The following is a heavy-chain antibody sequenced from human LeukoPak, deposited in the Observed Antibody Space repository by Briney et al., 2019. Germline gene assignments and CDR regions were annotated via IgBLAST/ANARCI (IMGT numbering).Heavy chain of an antibody. CDR3: AKGIDSGSFHGWYYFDY. CDR1: GFTFDDYA. V-gene: IGHV3-9*03. J-gene: IGHJ4*02. D-gene: IGHD1-26*01. Sequence: GRSLRLSCAASGFTFDDYAMHWVRQAPGKGLEWVSGISWNSGSIGYADSVKGRFTISRDNAKNSLYLQMNSLRAEDMALYYCAKGIDSGSFHGWYYFDYWGQGTLVTVSS. CDR2: ISWNSGSI.